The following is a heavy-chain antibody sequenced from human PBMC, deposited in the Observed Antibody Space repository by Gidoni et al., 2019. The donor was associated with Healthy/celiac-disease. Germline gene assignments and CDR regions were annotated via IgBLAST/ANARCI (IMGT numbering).Heavy chain of an antibody. CDR1: GFSLSTARMG. D-gene: IGHD3-22*01. J-gene: IGHJ3*02. CDR3: ARMRSDSSGYIYAFDI. Sequence: QVTLKESGPVLVTPTETLTLTCPVAGFSLSTARMGVSWIRHPPGKALEWLAHIFSNDEKSYSTSLKSRLTISKDTSKSQVVLTMTNMDPVDTAKYYCARMRSDSSGYIYAFDIWGQGTMVTVSS. CDR2: IFSNDEK. V-gene: IGHV2-26*01.